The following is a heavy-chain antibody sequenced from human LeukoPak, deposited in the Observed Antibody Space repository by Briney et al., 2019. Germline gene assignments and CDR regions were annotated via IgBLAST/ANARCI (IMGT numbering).Heavy chain of an antibody. CDR2: IYHSGNT. CDR3: ARQYSDILTGYHRGELYWYFDL. CDR1: SYSISSGYY. V-gene: IGHV4-38-2*02. Sequence: SETLSLTCTVSSYSISSGYYWGWIRQPPGKGLEWIGSIYHSGNTYYNPSLKSRLTISLDTSKNQFSLKLRSVTAADTAVYYCARQYSDILTGYHRGELYWYFDLWGRGTLVTVSS. D-gene: IGHD3-9*01. J-gene: IGHJ2*01.